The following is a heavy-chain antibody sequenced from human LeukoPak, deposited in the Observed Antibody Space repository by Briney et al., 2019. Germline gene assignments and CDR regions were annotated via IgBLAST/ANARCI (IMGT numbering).Heavy chain of an antibody. J-gene: IGHJ4*02. Sequence: GGSLRLSCAASGFTFSKYAMHWVRQAPGKGLEWVSGINGSDRSTYYADSVKGRLTISRDNGKNTLYLQMKSLRAEDAAGYYCSKGLYGSGSSPDFWGQGTLVIVSA. D-gene: IGHD3-10*01. CDR3: SKGLYGSGSSPDF. V-gene: IGHV3-23*01. CDR2: INGSDRST. CDR1: GFTFSKYA.